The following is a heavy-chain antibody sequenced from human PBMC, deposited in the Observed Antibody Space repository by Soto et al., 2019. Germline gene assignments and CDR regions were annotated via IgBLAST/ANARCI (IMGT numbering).Heavy chain of an antibody. J-gene: IGHJ6*02. CDR3: DGYCSRTRCYTNRGPPWGVYYYWGIEV. CDR2: ITHSGST. Sequence: SETLSLTCAVYGGSFSGYYWSWIRQPPGKGLEWIGDITHSGSTNYNPSLQSRVTISVDTYKNQFYLKLSSVTAADTAVYYCDGYCSRTRCYTNRGPPWGVYYYWGIEVWGPGTTVT. V-gene: IGHV4-34*01. D-gene: IGHD2-2*02. CDR1: GGSFSGYY.